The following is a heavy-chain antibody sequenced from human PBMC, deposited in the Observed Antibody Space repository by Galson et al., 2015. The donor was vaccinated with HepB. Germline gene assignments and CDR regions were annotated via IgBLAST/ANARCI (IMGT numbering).Heavy chain of an antibody. CDR2: MSYDGINK. CDR1: GFTFNNYA. J-gene: IGHJ6*02. Sequence: SLRLSCAASGFTFNNYAMHWVRQAPGKGLEWVTVMSYDGINKYYADSVKGRFTISGDNSKNTLYLQMDSLRPEDTAVYYCARGFRIEVAGYYYYHGMDVWGQGTTVTVSS. CDR3: ARGFRIEVAGYYYYHGMDV. V-gene: IGHV3-30-3*01. D-gene: IGHD6-19*01.